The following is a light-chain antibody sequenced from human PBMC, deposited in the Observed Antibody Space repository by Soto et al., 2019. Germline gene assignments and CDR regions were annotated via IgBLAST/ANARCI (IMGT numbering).Light chain of an antibody. CDR2: DVS. V-gene: IGLV2-11*01. J-gene: IGLJ1*01. Sequence: QSALTQPRSVCRSPGQSVTISCTGTSSDVGGYNYVSWYQQHPGKAPKLMIYDVSKRPSGVPDRFSGSKSVNTASLTISGLQAEDEGDYYCCSYAGSYSYGFGTGAKLTVL. CDR1: SSDVGGYNY. CDR3: CSYAGSYSYG.